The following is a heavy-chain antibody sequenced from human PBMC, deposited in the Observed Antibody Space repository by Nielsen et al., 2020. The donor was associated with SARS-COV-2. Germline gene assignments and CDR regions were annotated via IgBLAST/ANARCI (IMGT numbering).Heavy chain of an antibody. V-gene: IGHV4-39*01. CDR3: ARQYYYGSGSYYSGNAFDI. J-gene: IGHJ3*02. D-gene: IGHD3-10*01. Sequence: WIRQPPGKGLEWIGSIYYSGSTYYNPSLKSRVTISVDTSKNQFSLKLSSVTAADTAVYYCARQYYYGSGSYYSGNAFDIWGQGTMVTVSS. CDR2: IYYSGST.